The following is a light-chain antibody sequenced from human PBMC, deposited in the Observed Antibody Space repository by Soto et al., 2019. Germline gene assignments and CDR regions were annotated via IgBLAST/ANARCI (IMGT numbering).Light chain of an antibody. Sequence: EIVLTQSPATLSLSPGEGATLSCRASQNVNSYLAWYQQKPGQAPRLLIYDASNRATGIPARFSGSGSGTDFTLTISSLEPEDFAVYYCQQRSNWPLTFGGGTKVEIK. J-gene: IGKJ4*01. CDR1: QNVNSY. CDR3: QQRSNWPLT. V-gene: IGKV3-11*01. CDR2: DAS.